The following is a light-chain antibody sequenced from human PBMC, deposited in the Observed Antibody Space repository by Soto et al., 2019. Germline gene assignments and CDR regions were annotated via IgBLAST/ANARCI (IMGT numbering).Light chain of an antibody. CDR3: ETWDNNLRV. J-gene: IGLJ1*01. Sequence: QAVVTQSSSASASLGSSVRLTCTLSSGHSKYIIAWHQQQPGKAPRYLMNLEGSGSFKKESGVPDRFSGSSSGADRYLTISNLQSEDEAVYYCETWDNNLRVCGTGTKLTVL. V-gene: IGLV4-60*03. CDR1: SGHSKYI. CDR2: LEGSGSF.